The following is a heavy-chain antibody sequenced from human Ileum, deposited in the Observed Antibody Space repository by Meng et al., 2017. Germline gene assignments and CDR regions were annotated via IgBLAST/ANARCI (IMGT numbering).Heavy chain of an antibody. CDR3: VRHGGKYFDS. CDR2: IYLAGSP. D-gene: IGHD2-15*01. CDR1: GGSISSSFY. V-gene: IGHV4-4*02. J-gene: IGHJ4*02. Sequence: QVQLQASGPGLVEPSGPLSPTCTVSGGSISSSFYWSWVRPSPRKGLEWIGQIYLAGSPNYNPSLESRVTISVDKSKNQFSLRLTSVTAADTAIFYCVRHGGKYFDSWGQGTLVTVSS.